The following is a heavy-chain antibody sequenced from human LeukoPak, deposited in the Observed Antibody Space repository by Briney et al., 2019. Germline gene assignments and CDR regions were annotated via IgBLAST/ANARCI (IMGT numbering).Heavy chain of an antibody. D-gene: IGHD5-18*01. Sequence: GASVKVSCKASGGTFSSYTISWVRQAPGQGLEWIGRIIPILGIANYAQKFQGRVTITADKSTSTAYMELSSLRSEDTAVYYCAREFSLDTAMVHSFDYWGQGTLVTVSS. CDR1: GGTFSSYT. J-gene: IGHJ4*02. CDR3: AREFSLDTAMVHSFDY. V-gene: IGHV1-69*04. CDR2: IIPILGIA.